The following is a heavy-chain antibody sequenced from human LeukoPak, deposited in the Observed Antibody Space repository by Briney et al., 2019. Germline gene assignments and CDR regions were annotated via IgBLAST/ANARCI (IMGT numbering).Heavy chain of an antibody. CDR1: GFTFNNQA. CDR2: ISGSGGST. J-gene: IGHJ4*02. D-gene: IGHD5-18*01. Sequence: GGSLRLSCVASGFTFNNQAMKWVRQAPGKGLEWVSVISGSGGSTNFADSVKGRFTSSRGNSKNTLYLHMHSLRVEDTAVYYCAQRRLGYGYGAFDHWGQGTLVTVSS. V-gene: IGHV3-23*01. CDR3: AQRRLGYGYGAFDH.